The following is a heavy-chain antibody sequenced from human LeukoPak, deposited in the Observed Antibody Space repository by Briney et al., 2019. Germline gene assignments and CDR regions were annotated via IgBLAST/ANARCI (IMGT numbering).Heavy chain of an antibody. Sequence: SETLSLTCAVYGGSFSGYYWSWIRQPPGKGLEWIGEINHSGSTNYNPSLKSRVTISVDTSKNQFSLKLSSVTAADTAVYYCARGKFYDISGYYYWGQGTLVTVSS. D-gene: IGHD3-22*01. J-gene: IGHJ4*02. CDR2: INHSGST. CDR3: ARGKFYDISGYYY. CDR1: GGSFSGYY. V-gene: IGHV4-34*01.